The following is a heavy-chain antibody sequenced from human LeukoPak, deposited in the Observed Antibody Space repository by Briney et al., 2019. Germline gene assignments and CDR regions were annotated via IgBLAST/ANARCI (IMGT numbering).Heavy chain of an antibody. CDR3: ARFSWGCSTASCYLTN. Sequence: PSETLSLTCTVDGGSLSGHYWGWIRQPPGKGLELVGHIYYTGTTFYNPSLNSRVTITLDTSRNQFSLRLTSVIAADTAVYYCARFSWGCSTASCYLTNWGQGALVTVSS. CDR2: IYYTGTT. D-gene: IGHD2-2*01. J-gene: IGHJ4*02. CDR1: GGSLSGHY. V-gene: IGHV4-59*11.